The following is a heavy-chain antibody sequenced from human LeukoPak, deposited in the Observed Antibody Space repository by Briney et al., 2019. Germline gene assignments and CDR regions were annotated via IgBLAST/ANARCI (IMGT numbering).Heavy chain of an antibody. D-gene: IGHD2-2*02. Sequence: SQTLSLTCTVSGGSISSGGYYWSWIRQPPGKGLEWIGYIYHSGSTYYNPSLKSRVTISVDRSKNQFSLKLSSVTAADTAVYYCARDSVVPAAIDYWGQGALVTVSS. CDR1: GGSISSGGYY. CDR3: ARDSVVPAAIDY. J-gene: IGHJ4*02. CDR2: IYHSGST. V-gene: IGHV4-30-2*01.